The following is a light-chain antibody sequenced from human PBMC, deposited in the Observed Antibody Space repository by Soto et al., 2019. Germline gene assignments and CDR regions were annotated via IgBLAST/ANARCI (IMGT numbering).Light chain of an antibody. J-gene: IGKJ3*01. CDR3: QQYNSWPPTSGS. CDR2: GAS. Sequence: EIVMTQSPAILSVSPGERATLSCRASQTVAKNLAWYQQKPGQPPRLLIYGASTRATGVPARFSGSGSGTEFTLTIRSLQSEDFATFYSQQYNSWPPTSGSVGPGTNVDIK. V-gene: IGKV3D-15*01. CDR1: QTVAKN.